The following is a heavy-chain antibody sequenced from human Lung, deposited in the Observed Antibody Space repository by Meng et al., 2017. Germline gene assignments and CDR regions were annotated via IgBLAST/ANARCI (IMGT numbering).Heavy chain of an antibody. CDR3: AHSWGSGYYFGTLDY. Sequence: NLQYSGPALVKPTQTHTLTCTLSGSSLSTSGVAVGWIRQPPGKALEWLALIYWDDEKRYSPSLKSRLTITKDTSKNHVVLTMNNMDPVDTATYYCAHSWGSGYYFGTLDYSGHGTLVTVSS. V-gene: IGHV2-5*02. J-gene: IGHJ4*01. CDR1: GSSLSTSGVA. D-gene: IGHD3-22*01. CDR2: IYWDDEK.